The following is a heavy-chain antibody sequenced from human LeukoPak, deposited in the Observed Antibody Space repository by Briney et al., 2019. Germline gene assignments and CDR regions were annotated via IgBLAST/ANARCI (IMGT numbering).Heavy chain of an antibody. CDR3: ARDRAAAGTYDY. V-gene: IGHV3-66*01. J-gene: IGHJ4*02. CDR2: IYSGGST. Sequence: PGGSLRLSCAASGFTVSSNYMSWVRQAPGKGLEWVSVIYSGGSTYYADSVKGRFTISGDNSKNTLYLQMNSLRAEDTAVYYCARDRAAAGTYDYWGQGTLVTVSS. CDR1: GFTVSSNY. D-gene: IGHD6-13*01.